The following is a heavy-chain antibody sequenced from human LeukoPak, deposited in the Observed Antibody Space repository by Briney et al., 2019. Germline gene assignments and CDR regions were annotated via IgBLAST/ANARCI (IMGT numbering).Heavy chain of an antibody. CDR2: IYYSGST. D-gene: IGHD5-12*01. J-gene: IGHJ3*02. Sequence: SETLSLTCTVSGDSISRYYWSWIRQPPGKGLEWIGYIYYSGSTNYNPSLKSRVTISVDTSKNQFSLKLSSVTAADTAVYYCANSHSGYDEEGDAFDIWGQGTMVTVSS. CDR1: GDSISRYY. V-gene: IGHV4-59*01. CDR3: ANSHSGYDEEGDAFDI.